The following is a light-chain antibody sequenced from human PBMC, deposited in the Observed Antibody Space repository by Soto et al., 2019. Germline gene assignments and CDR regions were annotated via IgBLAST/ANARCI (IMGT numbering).Light chain of an antibody. CDR2: GAF. CDR1: QSVSSNY. V-gene: IGKV3-20*01. J-gene: IGKJ1*01. Sequence: EIVLTQSPGTLSLSPGERATFSCRASQSVSSNYLAWYQQKPGQAPRLLIYGAFKRATGIPDRFSGSGSGTDFTLTISRMEPEDFEVYCCQQYGSSQREFGKGTKVDIX. CDR3: QQYGSSQRE.